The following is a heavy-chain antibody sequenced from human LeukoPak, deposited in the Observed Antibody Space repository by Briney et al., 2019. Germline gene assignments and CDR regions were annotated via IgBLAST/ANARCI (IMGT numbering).Heavy chain of an antibody. J-gene: IGHJ4*02. CDR1: GYTFVTYG. V-gene: IGHV1-18*04. Sequence: ASVKVSCKASGYTFVTYGISWVRQAPGQGLEWMGRISSYNGNTEYAQKFQGRITITRDTSASTAYMELTSLTSADTAVYYCARGPRAAADDYWGQGTLVTVSS. CDR2: ISSYNGNT. CDR3: ARGPRAAADDY. D-gene: IGHD6-13*01.